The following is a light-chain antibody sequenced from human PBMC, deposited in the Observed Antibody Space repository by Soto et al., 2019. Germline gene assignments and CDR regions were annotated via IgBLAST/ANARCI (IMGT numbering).Light chain of an antibody. CDR1: SSNIGSNT. CDR3: AAWDDSLNGPV. J-gene: IGLJ3*02. Sequence: QSVLTQPPSASGTPGQRVTISCSGSSSNIGSNTVNWCQQLPGTAPKVLIHSNNQRPSGVPDRFSGSKSGTSASLAISGLQSEDEADYYCAAWDDSLNGPVFGGGTKLTVL. V-gene: IGLV1-44*01. CDR2: SNN.